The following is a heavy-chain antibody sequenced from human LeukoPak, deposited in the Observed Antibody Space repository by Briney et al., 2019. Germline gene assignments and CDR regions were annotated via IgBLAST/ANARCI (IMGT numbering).Heavy chain of an antibody. CDR2: IYYSGST. Sequence: SQTLSLTCTVSGGSISSGDYYWSWIRQPPGKGLEWIGYIYYSGSTYYNPSLKSRVTISVDTSKNQFSLKLSSVTAADTAVYYCARVVGVPAASPGYFQHWGQGTLVTVSS. V-gene: IGHV4-30-4*08. J-gene: IGHJ1*01. D-gene: IGHD2-2*01. CDR1: GGSISSGDYY. CDR3: ARVVGVPAASPGYFQH.